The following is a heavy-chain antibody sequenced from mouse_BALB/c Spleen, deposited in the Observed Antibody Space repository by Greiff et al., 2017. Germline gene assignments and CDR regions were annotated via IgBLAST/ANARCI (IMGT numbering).Heavy chain of an antibody. V-gene: IGHV1-4*01. CDR1: GYAFSSYW. J-gene: IGHJ2*01. CDR2: INPSTGYT. Sequence: VQLQESGAELVRPGSSVKISCKASGYAFSSYWMHWVKQRPGQGLEWIGYINPSTGYTEYNQKFKDKATLTADKSSSTAYMQLSSLTSEDSAVYYCARERNYYGSSLYYFDYWGQGTTLTVSS. CDR3: ARERNYYGSSLYYFDY. D-gene: IGHD1-1*01.